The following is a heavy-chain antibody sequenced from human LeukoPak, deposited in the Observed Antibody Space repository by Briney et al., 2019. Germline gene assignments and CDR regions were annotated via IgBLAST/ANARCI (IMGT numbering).Heavy chain of an antibody. J-gene: IGHJ4*02. CDR1: GFTFSSYS. CDR3: ARDHIAVAGPFNY. V-gene: IGHV3-21*01. D-gene: IGHD6-19*01. CDR2: ISSSSSYI. Sequence: GGSLRLSCAASGFTFSSYSMNWVRQAPGKGLEWVSSISSSSSYIYYADSVKGRFTISRDNAKNSLYLQMNSLRAEDTAVYYCARDHIAVAGPFNYWGQGTLVTVSS.